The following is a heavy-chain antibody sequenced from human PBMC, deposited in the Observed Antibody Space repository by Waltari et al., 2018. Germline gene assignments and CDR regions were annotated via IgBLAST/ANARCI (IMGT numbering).Heavy chain of an antibody. CDR1: GFTFRSYA. J-gene: IGHJ4*02. CDR2: ISGSGGST. V-gene: IGHV3-23*01. Sequence: EVQLLESGGGLVQPGGSLRLSCAASGFTFRSYAMSWVRQAPGKGLEWVSAISGSGGSTYYADSVKGRFTISRDNSKNTLYLQMKSLRAEDTAVYYCAKGHWFGELLYDYWGQGTLVTVSS. D-gene: IGHD3-10*01. CDR3: AKGHWFGELLYDY.